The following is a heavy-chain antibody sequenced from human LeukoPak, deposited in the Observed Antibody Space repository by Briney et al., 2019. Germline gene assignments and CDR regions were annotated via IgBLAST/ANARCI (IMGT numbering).Heavy chain of an antibody. Sequence: SETLSLTCAVSGGSISGDYWSWIRQPAGKGLEWIGRIYTSGSTNYNPSLKSRVTMSVDTSKNQFSLKLSSVTAADTAVYYCARESSTMVRGVITYYYYYMDVWGKGTTVTISS. CDR1: GGSISGDY. D-gene: IGHD3-10*01. CDR3: ARESSTMVRGVITYYYYYMDV. CDR2: IYTSGST. V-gene: IGHV4-4*07. J-gene: IGHJ6*03.